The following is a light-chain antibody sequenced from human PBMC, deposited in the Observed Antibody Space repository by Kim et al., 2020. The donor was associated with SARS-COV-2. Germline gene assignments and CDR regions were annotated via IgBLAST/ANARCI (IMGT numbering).Light chain of an antibody. CDR1: QTISTY. CDR2: DAS. Sequence: SPGERPTLSCRASQTISTYLVLYPHTPGQPPRLLIDDASHRATGIPARFSGSGSGTDFTLPISYLEPEDCAVYYCQHRYTVPPLTFGGGTKVDIK. J-gene: IGKJ4*01. CDR3: QHRYTVPPLT. V-gene: IGKV3-11*01.